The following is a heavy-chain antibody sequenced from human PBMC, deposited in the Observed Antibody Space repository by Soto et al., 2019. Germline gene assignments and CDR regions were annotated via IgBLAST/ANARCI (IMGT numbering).Heavy chain of an antibody. CDR3: RRLGKLFVY. CDR1: RFTPITTY. V-gene: IGHV3-66*01. CDR2: IYSGGGT. D-gene: IGHD7-27*01. J-gene: IGHJ4*02. Sequence: PGGPLSRYAETARFTPITTYTNWVRQAPGKGLEWVSVIYSGGGTYYADSVKGRFAISRDTSKNTPYLQMNSLRVEDTALYYCRRLGKLFVYSGQG.